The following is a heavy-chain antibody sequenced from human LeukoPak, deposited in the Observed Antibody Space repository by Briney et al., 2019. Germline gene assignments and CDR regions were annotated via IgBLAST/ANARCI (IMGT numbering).Heavy chain of an antibody. D-gene: IGHD4-17*01. CDR3: ARDDYGDYALN. J-gene: IGHJ4*02. V-gene: IGHV4-34*01. CDR1: GGFFSGCY. CDR2: INHSGST. Sequence: SETLSLTCAVYGGFFSGCYWSWIRQPPGKGLEWIGEINHSGSTNYNPSLKSRVTISVDTSKNQFSLKLSSVTAADTAVSYCARDDYGDYALNWGQGTLVTVSS.